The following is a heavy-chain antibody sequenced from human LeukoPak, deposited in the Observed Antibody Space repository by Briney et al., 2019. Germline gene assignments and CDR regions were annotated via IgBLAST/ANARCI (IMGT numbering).Heavy chain of an antibody. D-gene: IGHD6-13*01. CDR3: ARADSAAGYAFDI. Sequence: GGSLRLSCAASGFTFSSYAMSWVRQAPGKGLEWVSAISGSGGSTYYADSVKGRFTISRDNSKNTLYLQMNSLRAEDTAVYYCARADSAAGYAFDIWGQGTMVTVSS. J-gene: IGHJ3*02. V-gene: IGHV3-23*01. CDR1: GFTFSSYA. CDR2: ISGSGGST.